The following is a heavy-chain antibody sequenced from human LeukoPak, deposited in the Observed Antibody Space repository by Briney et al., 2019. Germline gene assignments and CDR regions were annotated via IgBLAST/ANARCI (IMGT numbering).Heavy chain of an antibody. D-gene: IGHD2-2*01. CDR3: AKDLKLVPAAMGFDY. CDR1: GYTFTSYY. V-gene: IGHV1-46*01. Sequence: ASVKVSCKASGYTFTSYYMHWVRQAPGQGLEWMGIINPSGGSTSYAQKFQGRVTMTRDTSTSTVYMELGSLRSEDTAVYYCAKDLKLVPAAMGFDYWGQGTLVTVSS. J-gene: IGHJ4*02. CDR2: INPSGGST.